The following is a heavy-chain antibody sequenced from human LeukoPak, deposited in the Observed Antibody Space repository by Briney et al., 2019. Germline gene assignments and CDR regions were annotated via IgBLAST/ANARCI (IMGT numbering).Heavy chain of an antibody. CDR2: IYYSGST. V-gene: IGHV4-61*01. CDR1: GGSISSGSYY. J-gene: IGHJ4*02. D-gene: IGHD6-19*01. Sequence: SQTLSLTCAVSGGSISSGSYYWSWIRQPPGKGLEWIGYIYYSGSTNYNPSLKSRVTISVDTSKNQFSLKLSSVTAADTAVYYCARRQAVAGEVDYWGQGTLVTVFS. CDR3: ARRQAVAGEVDY.